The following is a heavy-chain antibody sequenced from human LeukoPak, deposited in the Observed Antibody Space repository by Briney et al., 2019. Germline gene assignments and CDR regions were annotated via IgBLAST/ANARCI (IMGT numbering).Heavy chain of an antibody. CDR2: IYYSGST. CDR1: GGSISSYY. Sequence: PSETLSLTCTVSGGSISSYYWSWIRQPPGKGLEWIGYIYYSGSTNYNPSLKSRVTISVDTSKNQFSLKLSSVTAADTAVYYCARERTLKYRFDPWGQGTLVTVSS. V-gene: IGHV4-59*12. J-gene: IGHJ5*02. CDR3: ARERTLKYRFDP. D-gene: IGHD6-6*01.